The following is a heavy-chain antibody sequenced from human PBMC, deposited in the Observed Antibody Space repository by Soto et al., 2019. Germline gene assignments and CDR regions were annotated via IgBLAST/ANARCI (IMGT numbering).Heavy chain of an antibody. Sequence: GGSLRLSFAASGFTFSSYAMSWVRQAPGKGLEWVSAISGSGVSTYYADSVKGLFTISRDNSKNTLYLQMNSLRAEDTAVYYCSKCRYYGSGSSTGWFDPWGQGTLVTVSS. V-gene: IGHV3-23*01. D-gene: IGHD3-10*01. J-gene: IGHJ5*02. CDR2: ISGSGVST. CDR1: GFTFSSYA. CDR3: SKCRYYGSGSSTGWFDP.